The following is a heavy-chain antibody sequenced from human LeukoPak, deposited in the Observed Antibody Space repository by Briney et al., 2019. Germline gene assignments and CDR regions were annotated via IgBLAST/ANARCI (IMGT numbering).Heavy chain of an antibody. CDR3: ARGQATIDSNWFDP. J-gene: IGHJ5*02. D-gene: IGHD5-12*01. Sequence: PSETLSLTCTVSGGSISSYYWSWIRQPPGKGLEWIGYIYYSGSTNYNPSLKSRVTISVDTSKNQFSLKLSSVTAADTAGYYCARGQATIDSNWFDPWGQGTLVTVSS. CDR2: IYYSGST. V-gene: IGHV4-59*01. CDR1: GGSISSYY.